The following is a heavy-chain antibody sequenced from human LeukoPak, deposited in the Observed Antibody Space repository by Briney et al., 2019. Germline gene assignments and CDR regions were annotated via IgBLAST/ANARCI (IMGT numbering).Heavy chain of an antibody. V-gene: IGHV4-34*01. Sequence: PSETLSLTCAVYGGSFSGYYWSWIRQPPGKGLEWIGEINHSGSTDYNPSLKSRVTISVDTSKNQFSLKLSSVTAADTAVYYRARVTANFGWFDPWSQGTLVTASS. CDR3: ARVTANFGWFDP. CDR2: INHSGST. CDR1: GGSFSGYY. J-gene: IGHJ5*02. D-gene: IGHD2-21*02.